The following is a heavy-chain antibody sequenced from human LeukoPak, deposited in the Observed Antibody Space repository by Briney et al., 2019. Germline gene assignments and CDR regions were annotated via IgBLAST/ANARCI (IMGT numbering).Heavy chain of an antibody. CDR2: IIPIFGTA. D-gene: IGHD3-9*01. Sequence: GASVKVSCKASGGTFSSYAISWVRQAPGQGLEWMGGIIPIFGTANYAQKLQGRVTITADESTSTAYMELSSLRSEDTAVYYCARGGGRFYDILTGYYTPYFDYWGQGTLVTVSS. J-gene: IGHJ4*02. CDR3: ARGGGRFYDILTGYYTPYFDY. V-gene: IGHV1-69*13. CDR1: GGTFSSYA.